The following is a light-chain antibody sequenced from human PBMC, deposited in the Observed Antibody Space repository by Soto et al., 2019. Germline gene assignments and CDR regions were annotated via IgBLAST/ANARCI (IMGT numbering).Light chain of an antibody. CDR3: QHYNVYPWT. Sequence: DIQMTQSPSTLSASVGDRVTITCRASQSIGDSLAWYQQKPGKAPKLLIYAASSLQSGVPSRFSGSGSGTEFTLSISSLQPDDFATYYCQHYNVYPWTFGQGTKVDIK. J-gene: IGKJ1*01. V-gene: IGKV1-5*01. CDR2: AAS. CDR1: QSIGDS.